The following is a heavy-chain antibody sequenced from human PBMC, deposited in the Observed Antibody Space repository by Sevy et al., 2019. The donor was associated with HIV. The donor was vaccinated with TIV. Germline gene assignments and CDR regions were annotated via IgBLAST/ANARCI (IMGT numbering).Heavy chain of an antibody. D-gene: IGHD3-10*01. CDR1: GGSFSGCY. J-gene: IGHJ4*02. CDR2: INHTGNT. Sequence: SETLSLTCAVYGGSFSGCYWNWIRQPPGKGLEWIGEINHTGNTNYNPSLKSRVTISVDTSKNQFSLKLSSVTAADTAVYYCARGRDITMAQGVIAYWGRGTLVTVSS. CDR3: ARGRDITMAQGVIAY. V-gene: IGHV4-34*01.